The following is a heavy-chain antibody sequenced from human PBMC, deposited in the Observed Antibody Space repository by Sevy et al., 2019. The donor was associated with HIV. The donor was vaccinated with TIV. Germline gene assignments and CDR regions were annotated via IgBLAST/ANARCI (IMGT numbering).Heavy chain of an antibody. J-gene: IGHJ6*04. CDR2: ISYDGSNK. CDR3: ARDGVDV. CDR1: GFTFSSYA. D-gene: IGHD3-16*01. Sequence: RGCLRLSCAASGFTFSSYAMHWVRQAPGKGLELVAVISYDGSNKYYADSVKGRFTISRDNSKNTLYLQMNSLRAEDTAVYYCARDGVDVWGKGTTVAVSS. V-gene: IGHV3-30-3*01.